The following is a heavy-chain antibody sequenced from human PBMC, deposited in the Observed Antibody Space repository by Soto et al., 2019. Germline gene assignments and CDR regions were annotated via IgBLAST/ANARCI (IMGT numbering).Heavy chain of an antibody. CDR2: ISASGGLK. J-gene: IGHJ5*02. D-gene: IGHD1-26*01. CDR3: AREVGAPSGWLDP. V-gene: IGHV3-23*01. CDR1: GFTFTNYA. Sequence: EVQLSESGGDLRQPGGSLRLSCAASGFTFTNYAMTWVRQTQGKGLEWVSGISASGGLKYYADSVRGRFTVSRDNSKNILYLQMDNLRDEDTALYYCAREVGAPSGWLDPWGQGTQVTVSS.